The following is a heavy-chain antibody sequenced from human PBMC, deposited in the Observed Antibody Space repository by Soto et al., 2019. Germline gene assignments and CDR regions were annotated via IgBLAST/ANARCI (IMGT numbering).Heavy chain of an antibody. J-gene: IGHJ4*02. CDR2: ISFDGSNK. D-gene: IGHD5-12*01. CDR1: GFTFSNYG. Sequence: QVQLVESGGGVVQPGRSLRLSCAASGFTFSNYGMHWVRQAPGKGLEWVAVISFDGSNKYYTDSVKGRFTIPRDDSKNTLYLQMNSLRAEDTAVYYCAKDKRARSAYDGGLWGQGTLVTVSS. CDR3: AKDKRARSAYDGGL. V-gene: IGHV3-30*18.